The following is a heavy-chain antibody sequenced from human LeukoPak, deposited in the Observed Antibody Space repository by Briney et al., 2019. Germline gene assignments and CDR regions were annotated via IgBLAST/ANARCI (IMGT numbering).Heavy chain of an antibody. J-gene: IGHJ4*02. CDR3: ARGRRHSSSCYAGWAQAPLDLGY. CDR1: VGTFTPYA. Sequence: SVKLSCTASVGTFTPYAVSWVREAPGHGLEWMGRMIPILGIANNAQTSQGRVTNTRNTSISTTYMELSSMRTDDTAVYYCARGRRHSSSCYAGWAQAPLDLGYWGQGTLVTVSS. V-gene: IGHV1-69*04. CDR2: MIPILGIA. D-gene: IGHD6-13*01.